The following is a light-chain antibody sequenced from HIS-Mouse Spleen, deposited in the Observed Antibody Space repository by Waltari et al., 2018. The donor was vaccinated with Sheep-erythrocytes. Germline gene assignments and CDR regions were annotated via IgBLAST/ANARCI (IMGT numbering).Light chain of an antibody. V-gene: IGKV1-6*01. CDR1: QGIRND. J-gene: IGKJ2*01. CDR3: LQDYNYPYT. CDR2: AAS. Sequence: AIQMTQPPSSLTASVGDSVTITCRARQGIRNDLGWYQQKPGKAPKLLIYAASSLQGGVPSRFSGSGSGTDFTLTISSLQPEDFATYYCLQDYNYPYTFGQGTKLEIK.